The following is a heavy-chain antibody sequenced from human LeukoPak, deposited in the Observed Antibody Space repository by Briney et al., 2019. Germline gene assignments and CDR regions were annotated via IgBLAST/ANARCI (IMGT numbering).Heavy chain of an antibody. CDR1: GGSISSGDSF. CDR2: IYYSGST. Sequence: SQTLSLTCNVSGGSISSGDSFWSWIRQPPGKGLEWIGYIYYSGSTNYNPSLKSRVTISVDTSKNQFSLKLSSVTAADTAVYYCARSAGYCSGGSCYFVFDYWGQGTLVTVSS. D-gene: IGHD2-15*01. CDR3: ARSAGYCSGGSCYFVFDY. J-gene: IGHJ4*02. V-gene: IGHV4-30-4*01.